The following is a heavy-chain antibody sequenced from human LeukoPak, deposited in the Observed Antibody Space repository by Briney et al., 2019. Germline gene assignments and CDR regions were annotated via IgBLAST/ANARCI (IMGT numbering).Heavy chain of an antibody. J-gene: IGHJ5*02. V-gene: IGHV7-4-1*02. CDR1: GYTFNGNS. Sequence: RASVKVSCKTSGYTFNGNSVNWVRQAPGQGLEWMGYINTNTGDPTYAQDFTGRFVFSLDTSVSTAYLQISSLEAEDTAIYYCTRDLSYNKLDPWGQGTLVTVSS. CDR2: INTNTGDP. CDR3: TRDLSYNKLDP.